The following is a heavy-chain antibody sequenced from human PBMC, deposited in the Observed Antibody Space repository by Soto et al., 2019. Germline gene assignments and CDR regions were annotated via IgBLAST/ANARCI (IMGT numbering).Heavy chain of an antibody. Sequence: GGSLRLSCAASGFTFSSYAMSWVRQAPGKGLEWVSAISGSGGSTYYADSVKGRFTISRDNSKNTLYLQMNSLRAEDTAVYYCAKDRDSVAIPGSYFDYWGQGTLVTVSS. V-gene: IGHV3-23*01. CDR2: ISGSGGST. J-gene: IGHJ4*02. CDR1: GFTFSSYA. D-gene: IGHD2-21*01. CDR3: AKDRDSVAIPGSYFDY.